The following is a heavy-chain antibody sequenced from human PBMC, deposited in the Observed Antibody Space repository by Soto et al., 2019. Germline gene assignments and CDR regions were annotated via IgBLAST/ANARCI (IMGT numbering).Heavy chain of an antibody. J-gene: IGHJ3*02. Sequence: GESLKISCKGSGYSFTSYWIGWVRQMPGKGLEWMGIIYPGDSDTRYSPSFQGQVTISADKSISTAYLQWSSLKASDTAMYYCARFSRPQWLVGSRDAFEIWGQGTMVTVSS. D-gene: IGHD6-19*01. CDR1: GYSFTSYW. CDR2: IYPGDSDT. V-gene: IGHV5-51*01. CDR3: ARFSRPQWLVGSRDAFEI.